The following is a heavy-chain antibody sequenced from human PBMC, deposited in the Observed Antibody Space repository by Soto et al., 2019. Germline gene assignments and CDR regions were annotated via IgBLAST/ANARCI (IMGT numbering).Heavy chain of an antibody. V-gene: IGHV3-7*01. CDR3: ARDGSSSLSNFDY. CDR1: GFTFSSDW. CDR2: IKQDGSEK. Sequence: EVQLVESGGGLVQPGGSLRLSCAASGFTFSSDWMSRVRQAPGKGLEWVANIKQDGSEKYYVDSVKGRFTISRDNAKNSLYLQMNSLRAEDTAVYYCARDGSSSLSNFDYWGQGTLVTVSS. J-gene: IGHJ4*02. D-gene: IGHD6-6*01.